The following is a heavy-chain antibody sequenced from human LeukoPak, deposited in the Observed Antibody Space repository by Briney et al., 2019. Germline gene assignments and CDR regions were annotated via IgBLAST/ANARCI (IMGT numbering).Heavy chain of an antibody. CDR3: ARGMEGYDSSGYSLDAFDI. CDR1: GFTFSSYA. D-gene: IGHD3-22*01. V-gene: IGHV3-30*04. J-gene: IGHJ3*02. Sequence: GGSLRLSCAASGFTFSSYAMHWVRQAPGKGLEWVVVISYDGSNKYYADSVKGRFTISRDNSKNTLYLQMNSLRAEDTAVYYCARGMEGYDSSGYSLDAFDIWGQGTMVTVSS. CDR2: ISYDGSNK.